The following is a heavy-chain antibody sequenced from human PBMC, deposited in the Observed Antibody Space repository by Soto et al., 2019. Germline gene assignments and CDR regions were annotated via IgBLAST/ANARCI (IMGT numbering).Heavy chain of an antibody. V-gene: IGHV1-2*02. CDR3: ASWLLREHAFDI. CDR2: INPNSGGT. Sequence: ASVKVSCKASGYTFTGYYMHWVRQAPGQGLEWMGWINPNSGGTNYARKFQGRVTMTRDTSISTAYMELSSLRPDDTAVYYCASWLLREHAFDIWGLGTMVTVSS. J-gene: IGHJ3*02. D-gene: IGHD2-15*01. CDR1: GYTFTGYY.